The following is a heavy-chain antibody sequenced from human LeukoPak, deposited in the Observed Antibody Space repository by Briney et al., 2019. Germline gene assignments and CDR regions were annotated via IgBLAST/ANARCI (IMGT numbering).Heavy chain of an antibody. J-gene: IGHJ4*02. CDR1: GGSFSGYY. Sequence: PSETLSLTCAVYGGSFSGYYWSWLRQPPGKGLEWIGEIYHSGSTNYNPSLKSRVTISVDTSKNQFSLKLSSVTAADTAVYYCAREGRAAGIVATTHFDYWGQGTLVTVSS. CDR3: AREGRAAGIVATTHFDY. CDR2: IYHSGST. D-gene: IGHD5-12*01. V-gene: IGHV4-34*01.